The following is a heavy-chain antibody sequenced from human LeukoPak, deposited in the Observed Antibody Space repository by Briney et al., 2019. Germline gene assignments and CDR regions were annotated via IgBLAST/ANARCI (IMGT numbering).Heavy chain of an antibody. J-gene: IGHJ5*02. D-gene: IGHD4-17*01. CDR2: INPNSGGT. CDR1: GYTFTGYY. Sequence: ASVKVSCKASGYTFTGYYMHWVRQAPGQGLEWMGWINPNSGGTNYAHKFQGRVTMTRDTSISTAYMELSRLRSDDTAVYYCAREYYGDYKNWFDPWGQGTLVTVSS. V-gene: IGHV1-2*02. CDR3: AREYYGDYKNWFDP.